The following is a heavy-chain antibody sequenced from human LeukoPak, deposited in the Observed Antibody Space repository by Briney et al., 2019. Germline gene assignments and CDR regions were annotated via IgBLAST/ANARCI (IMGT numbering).Heavy chain of an antibody. CDR3: TRHSPKLLWFGESDYFDY. D-gene: IGHD3-10*01. CDR2: IRSKANSYAT. J-gene: IGHJ4*02. V-gene: IGHV3-73*01. CDR1: GFTFSGSA. Sequence: GGSLRLSCAASGFTFSGSAMHWVRQASGKGLEWEGCIRSKANSYATAYAASVKGRFTISRDDSKNTAYLQMNSLKTEDTAVYYCTRHSPKLLWFGESDYFDYWGQGTLVTVSS.